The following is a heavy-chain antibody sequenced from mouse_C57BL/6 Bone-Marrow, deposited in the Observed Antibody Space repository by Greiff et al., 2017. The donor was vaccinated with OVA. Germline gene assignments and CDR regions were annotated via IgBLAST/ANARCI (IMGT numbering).Heavy chain of an antibody. CDR2: IYPADSDT. CDR1: GYTFTSYW. D-gene: IGHD1-1*01. J-gene: IGHJ2*01. CDR3: DIEGTVVARSYCGY. V-gene: IGHV1-74*01. Sequence: QVQLQQPGAELVKPGASVKVSCKASGYTFTSYWMHWVKQRPGQGLEWIGRIYPADSDTNYNQKFKGKATMTVDKSSSTAYMQHSSLSSEDSAVSYCDIEGTVVARSYCGYRGTGATLTV.